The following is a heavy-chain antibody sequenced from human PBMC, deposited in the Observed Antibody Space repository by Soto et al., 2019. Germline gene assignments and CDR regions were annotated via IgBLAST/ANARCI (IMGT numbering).Heavy chain of an antibody. Sequence: WETLSLTCTVSGGSISSYYWSWIRQPPGKGLEWIGYIYYSGSTNYNPSLKSRVTISVDTSKNQFSLKLSSVTAADTAVYYCARRWGTYFDYWGQGTLVTVSS. CDR1: GGSISSYY. CDR2: IYYSGST. J-gene: IGHJ4*02. CDR3: ARRWGTYFDY. D-gene: IGHD7-27*01. V-gene: IGHV4-59*01.